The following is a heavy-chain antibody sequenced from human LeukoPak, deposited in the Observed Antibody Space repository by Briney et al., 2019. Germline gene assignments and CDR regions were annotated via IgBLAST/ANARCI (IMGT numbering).Heavy chain of an antibody. Sequence: GGSLRLSCTASGFTFDDYYITWIRQAPGKGLDWVAYISSSGTATYYAGSVKGRFTISRDNAKNSLYLLMDSLKAEDTAMYYCARPARSGIYYPDAFENWGQGTMVTVSS. CDR3: ARPARSGIYYPDAFEN. CDR1: GFTFDDYY. D-gene: IGHD3-10*01. J-gene: IGHJ3*02. V-gene: IGHV3-11*04. CDR2: ISSSGTAT.